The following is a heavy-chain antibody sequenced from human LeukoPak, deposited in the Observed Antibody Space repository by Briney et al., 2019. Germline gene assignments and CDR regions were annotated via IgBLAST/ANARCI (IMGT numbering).Heavy chain of an antibody. V-gene: IGHV4-34*01. CDR3: ARGPGENYYYYGMDV. J-gene: IGHJ6*02. D-gene: IGHD3-10*01. Sequence: SETLSLTCAVYGVSLSGYYWSWIRQPPGKGLEWIGEINHSGSTNYNPSLKSRVTISVDTSKNQFSLKLSSVTAADTAVYYCARGPGENYYYYGMDVWGQGTTVTVSS. CDR2: INHSGST. CDR1: GVSLSGYY.